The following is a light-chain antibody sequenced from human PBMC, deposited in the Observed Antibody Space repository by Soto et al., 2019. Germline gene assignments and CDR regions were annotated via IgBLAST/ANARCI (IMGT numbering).Light chain of an antibody. CDR2: GAS. J-gene: IGKJ1*01. Sequence: EIVMRQSPATLSLSPGEGATLSCRASQSVSSNLAWHQQKPGQAPRLLIYGASTRATGIPARFSGSGSGTEFTLTISSLQSEDFAVYYCQRYNDWPLTFGQGTKVDI. CDR1: QSVSSN. V-gene: IGKV3-15*01. CDR3: QRYNDWPLT.